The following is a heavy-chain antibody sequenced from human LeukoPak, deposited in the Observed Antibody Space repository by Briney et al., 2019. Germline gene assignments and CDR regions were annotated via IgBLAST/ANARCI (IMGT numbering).Heavy chain of an antibody. CDR2: INYSGTT. CDR1: GGSISRSSYY. D-gene: IGHD3-22*01. Sequence: SETLSLTCTVSGGSISRSSYYWGWIRQPPGKGLEWIGTINYSGTTYYNSSLKSRVTISVDTSKKQLSLKLISVTAADTAVYYCARLEGSSGSYYGSFDYWGQGTLVTVSS. J-gene: IGHJ4*02. CDR3: ARLEGSSGSYYGSFDY. V-gene: IGHV4-39*01.